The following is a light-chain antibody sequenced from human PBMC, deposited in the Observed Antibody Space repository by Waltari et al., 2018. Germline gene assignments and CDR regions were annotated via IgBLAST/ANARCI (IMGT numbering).Light chain of an antibody. J-gene: IGKJ2*01. V-gene: IGKV3-20*01. CDR3: QHYGSSPPVT. CDR2: AAS. Sequence: EIVLTHSPVTPSLSPRARATVSCRVSHSVSSSYLSWYQQKPGQAPRLLIYAASSRATGIPDRFRGSGSGTDFTLTISRLEPGDLAVYYCQHYGSSPPVTFGQGTKLEI. CDR1: HSVSSSY.